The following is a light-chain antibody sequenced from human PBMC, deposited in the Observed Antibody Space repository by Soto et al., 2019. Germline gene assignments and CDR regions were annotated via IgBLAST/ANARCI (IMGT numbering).Light chain of an antibody. CDR1: QSVTDNY. CDR3: QQYGSSPPLT. CDR2: DAS. V-gene: IGKV3-20*01. J-gene: IGKJ4*01. Sequence: EIVLTQSPGTLSLSPGERATLSCRASQSVTDNYLAWYQQIPGQAPRLLIYDASSRATGIPDRFSGSGSGTDFVLTISRLEPEDFAVYYCQQYGSSPPLTFGGGTKVEIK.